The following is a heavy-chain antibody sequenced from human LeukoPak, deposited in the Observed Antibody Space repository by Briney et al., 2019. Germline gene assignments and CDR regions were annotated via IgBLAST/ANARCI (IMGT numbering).Heavy chain of an antibody. Sequence: PSETLSLTCTVSGGSISSSSYYWGWIRQPPGKGLEWIGYIYYTGSTNYNPSLKSRVTISVDTSRNQFSLKLSSVTAADTAVYFCARPNFPYYGMDVWGQGTTVTVSS. CDR1: GGSISSSSYY. CDR3: ARPNFPYYGMDV. V-gene: IGHV4-61*05. D-gene: IGHD2-8*01. CDR2: IYYTGST. J-gene: IGHJ6*02.